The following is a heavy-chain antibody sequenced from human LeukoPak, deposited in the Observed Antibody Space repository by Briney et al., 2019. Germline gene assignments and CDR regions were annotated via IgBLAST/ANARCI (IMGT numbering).Heavy chain of an antibody. D-gene: IGHD2-15*01. CDR2: ISAYNGNT. CDR3: ARDLVPTGGRPGSSDY. J-gene: IGHJ4*02. CDR1: GYTFTNYG. V-gene: IGHV1-18*01. Sequence: ASVKVSCKASGYTFTNYGISWVRQAPGQGLEWMGWISAYNGNTNYAENLQGTVTMTTDKSTRTAYMELRSLRSDDTAVYYCARDLVPTGGRPGSSDYWGQGTLVTVSS.